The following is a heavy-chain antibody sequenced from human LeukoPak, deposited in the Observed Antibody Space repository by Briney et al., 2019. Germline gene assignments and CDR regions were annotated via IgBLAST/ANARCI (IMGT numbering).Heavy chain of an antibody. Sequence: PSETLSLTCTVSGGSISSSSHYWGWIRQPPGKGLEWIGSIYYSGSTYYNPSLKSRVTISVDTSKNQSSLKLSSVTAADTAVYYCARTIVGAPDYWGQGTLVTVSS. CDR3: ARTIVGAPDY. CDR2: IYYSGST. D-gene: IGHD1-26*01. V-gene: IGHV4-39*01. CDR1: GGSISSSSHY. J-gene: IGHJ4*02.